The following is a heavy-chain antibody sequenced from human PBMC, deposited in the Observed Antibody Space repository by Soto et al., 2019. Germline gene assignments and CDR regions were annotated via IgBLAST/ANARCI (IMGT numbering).Heavy chain of an antibody. Sequence: ASVKVSCKASGYTFTSYDIHWVRQATGQGLEWMGWMNPNSGNTGYAQKFQGRVTMTRNTSISTAYMELRSLRSDDTAVYYCARDGWYVGDYWGQGTLVTVSS. V-gene: IGHV1-8*01. J-gene: IGHJ4*02. CDR3: ARDGWYVGDY. CDR1: GYTFTSYD. D-gene: IGHD6-19*01. CDR2: MNPNSGNT.